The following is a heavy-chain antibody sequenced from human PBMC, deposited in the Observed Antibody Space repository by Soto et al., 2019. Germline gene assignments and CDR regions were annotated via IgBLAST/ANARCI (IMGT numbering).Heavy chain of an antibody. CDR3: ARDRYGDPLWGKDDFDY. D-gene: IGHD4-17*01. J-gene: IGHJ4*02. CDR1: VFTFSSYA. Sequence: GGSLRLSCAASVFTFSSYAMSCVRHSPGKWLEWVSTISDSGNSTYSADSVKGRFTISRDNSKNTLYLQMNSLRAEDTAVYYCARDRYGDPLWGKDDFDYWGQGTLVTVSS. CDR2: ISDSGNST. V-gene: IGHV3-23*01.